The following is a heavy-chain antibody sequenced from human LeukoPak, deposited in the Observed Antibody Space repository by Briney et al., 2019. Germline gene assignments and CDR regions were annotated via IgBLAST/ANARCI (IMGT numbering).Heavy chain of an antibody. D-gene: IGHD6-6*01. V-gene: IGHV1-69*05. J-gene: IGHJ3*02. CDR1: GGSFSSFV. Sequence: SVKVSCKASGGSFSSFVITWVRQAPGQGLEWMGGIIPIFGTANYAQKFQGRVTITTDESTSTAYMELSSLRSEDTAVYYCARGGSAYISPSASAFDIWGQGTVVTVSS. CDR2: IIPIFGTA. CDR3: ARGGSAYISPSASAFDI.